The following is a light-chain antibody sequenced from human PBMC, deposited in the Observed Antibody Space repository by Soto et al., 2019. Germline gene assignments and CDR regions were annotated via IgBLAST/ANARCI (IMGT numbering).Light chain of an antibody. Sequence: DIQMTPSPSSLSASVGDRGTITCRTSQGIRNALGWYQQKPGKAPKLLIYAASSLQSGVPSRFSGSGSGTDFTLTISSLQPEDFATYYCQQSYSTPVAFGQGTKVDI. J-gene: IGKJ1*01. CDR2: AAS. CDR3: QQSYSTPVA. V-gene: IGKV1-39*01. CDR1: QGIRNA.